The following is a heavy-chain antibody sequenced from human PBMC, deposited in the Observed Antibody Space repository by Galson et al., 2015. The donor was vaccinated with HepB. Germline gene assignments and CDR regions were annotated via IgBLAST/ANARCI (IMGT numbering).Heavy chain of an antibody. Sequence: SCKASGGTFSSYAISWVRQAPGQGLEWMGGIIPIFGTANYAQKFQGRVTITADESTSTAYMELSSLRSEDTAVYYCASGGHYYGSGSYFDYWGQGTLVTVSS. CDR2: IIPIFGTA. D-gene: IGHD3-10*01. V-gene: IGHV1-69*01. CDR1: GGTFSSYA. CDR3: ASGGHYYGSGSYFDY. J-gene: IGHJ4*02.